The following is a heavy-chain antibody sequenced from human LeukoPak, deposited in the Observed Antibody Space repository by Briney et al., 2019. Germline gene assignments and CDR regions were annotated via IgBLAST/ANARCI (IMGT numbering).Heavy chain of an antibody. CDR1: GDSMHSYY. J-gene: IGHJ6*03. CDR3: AREKSGTLTRAYYYLDV. D-gene: IGHD1-26*01. CDR2: AYSGVSA. V-gene: IGHV4-4*07. Sequence: SETLSLTCTVSGDSMHSYYWSWIRQSPEKGLEWIGRAYSGVSAYYNPSLQSRVTISVDKSNNQFSLDLASVTAADTTLYYCAREKSGTLTRAYYYLDVWGKGITVTVSS.